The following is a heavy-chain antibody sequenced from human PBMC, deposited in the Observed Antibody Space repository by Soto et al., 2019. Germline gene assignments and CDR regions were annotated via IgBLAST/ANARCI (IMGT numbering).Heavy chain of an antibody. Sequence: GSLRLSCAASGFTFSDYYMSWIRQAPGKGLEWVSYISSSSSYTNYADSVKGRFTISRDNAKNSLCLQMNSLRAEDTAVYYCARGSVAGTGSYFDYWGQGTLVTVSS. D-gene: IGHD6-19*01. J-gene: IGHJ4*02. V-gene: IGHV3-11*06. CDR1: GFTFSDYY. CDR2: ISSSSSYT. CDR3: ARGSVAGTGSYFDY.